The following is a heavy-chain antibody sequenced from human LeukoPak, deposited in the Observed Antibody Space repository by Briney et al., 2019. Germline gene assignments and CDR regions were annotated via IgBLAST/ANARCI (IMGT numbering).Heavy chain of an antibody. CDR2: IKQDGSEK. D-gene: IGHD5-24*01. V-gene: IGHV3-7*01. CDR1: GFTFSSYW. Sequence: GGSLRFSCAASGFTFSSYWMSWVRQAPGKGLEWVANIKQDGSEKYYVDSVKGRFTISRDNAKNSLYLQMNSLRAEDTAVYYCARAAVEMATIDFDYWGQGTLVTVSS. CDR3: ARAAVEMATIDFDY. J-gene: IGHJ4*02.